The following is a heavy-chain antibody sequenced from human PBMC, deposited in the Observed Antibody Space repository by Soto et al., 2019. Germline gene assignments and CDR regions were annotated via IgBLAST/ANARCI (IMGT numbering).Heavy chain of an antibody. V-gene: IGHV1-18*04. J-gene: IGHJ4*02. CDR1: GYTFTSYG. D-gene: IGHD3-3*01. CDR3: AREVQITFFGEFDY. Sequence: ASVKVSCKASGYTFTSYGISWVRQAPGQGLEWMGWISAYNGNTNYAQKLQGRVTMTTDTSTSTAYMELRSLRSDDTAVYYCAREVQITFFGEFDYWGQRPLVTVSS. CDR2: ISAYNGNT.